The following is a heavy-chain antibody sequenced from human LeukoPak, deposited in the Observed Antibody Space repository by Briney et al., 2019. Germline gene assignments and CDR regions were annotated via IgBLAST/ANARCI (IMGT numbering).Heavy chain of an antibody. Sequence: PGGSLSLSCAAAGFTFSSSAMSWVRQAPGKGMEWVSTISGSDGSTYYADSVKGRFTISRDNSKNTLYLQMKSLRAEDTAVYYCAKSGLYRFDYWGQGALVTVSS. CDR1: GFTFSSSA. CDR2: ISGSDGST. D-gene: IGHD2-2*02. J-gene: IGHJ4*02. V-gene: IGHV3-23*01. CDR3: AKSGLYRFDY.